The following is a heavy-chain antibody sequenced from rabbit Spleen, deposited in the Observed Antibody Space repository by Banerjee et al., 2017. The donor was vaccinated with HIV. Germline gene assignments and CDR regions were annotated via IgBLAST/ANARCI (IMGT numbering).Heavy chain of an antibody. J-gene: IGHJ4*01. D-gene: IGHD1-1*01. V-gene: IGHV1S40*01. CDR1: EFSFSSNNW. CDR3: ARLSDYSGSFDL. CDR2: IYSGSSGST. Sequence: QSLEESGGDLVKPGASLTLTCTGSEFSFSSNNWIYWVRQAPGMGLEWIGCIYSGSSGSTAYATWARGRFTISKTSSTTVTLQMTSLTAADTATYFCARLSDYSGSFDLWGPGTLVTVS.